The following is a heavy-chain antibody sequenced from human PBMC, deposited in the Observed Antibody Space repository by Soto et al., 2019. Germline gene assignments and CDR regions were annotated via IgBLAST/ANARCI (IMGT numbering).Heavy chain of an antibody. CDR3: VKNSGWFNT. CDR1: GFSFSSTD. D-gene: IGHD3-10*01. CDR2: ILDTGTTV. V-gene: IGHV3-23*01. J-gene: IGHJ5*02. Sequence: EFQVLESGGGWVQPGGSLRLSCAASGFSFSSTDMSWFRQAPGKGLEWVSTILDTGTTVFYADSVKGRFTVSRDNSHNTLSVQMNNLRADDTAVYYCVKNSGWFNTWGQGTLVAVSS.